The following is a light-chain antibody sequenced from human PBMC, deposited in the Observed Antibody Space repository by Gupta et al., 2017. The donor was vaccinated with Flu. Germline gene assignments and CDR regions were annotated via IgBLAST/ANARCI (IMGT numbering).Light chain of an antibody. V-gene: IGKV1-27*01. Sequence: DITLTQSPSSLSASVGDRVTITCRASQGSRNYLAWYQQQPGKVANLLIYAASTLQSGVPSRIMSSRSFTACTPIISSLQPEDGLTYYWRKYNSAYPFTFGTGTKVEIK. CDR2: AAS. CDR3: RKYNSAYPFT. J-gene: IGKJ3*01. CDR1: QGSRNY.